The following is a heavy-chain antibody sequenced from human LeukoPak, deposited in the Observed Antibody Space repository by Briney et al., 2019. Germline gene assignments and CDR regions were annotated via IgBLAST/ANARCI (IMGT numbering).Heavy chain of an antibody. J-gene: IGHJ4*02. D-gene: IGHD5-12*01. CDR2: INGGNGNT. V-gene: IGHV1-3*01. CDR3: ARGRVATIALSY. Sequence: ASVKVSCKASGYTCTTYAMHWVRQAPGQRLEWMAWINGGNGNTKYSQKFQGRVIITRDTSASTVYMELSSLRSEDTAVYYCARGRVATIALSYWGQGTLVTVSS. CDR1: GYTCTTYA.